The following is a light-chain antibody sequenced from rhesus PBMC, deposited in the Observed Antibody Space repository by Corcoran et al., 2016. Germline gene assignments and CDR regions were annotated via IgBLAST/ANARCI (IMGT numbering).Light chain of an antibody. CDR1: QCLNNS. Sequence: DIQMTQSPSSLSASVGDRVTITCRASQCLNNSLTWYQQKPGKAPKPLIYAESTLETGATSRFSGSGSGTEYPLTISSWQPEDIATYYCQQYDDFPLTFGGGTKVEI. V-gene: IGKV1-66*01. CDR2: AES. CDR3: QQYDDFPLT. J-gene: IGKJ4*01.